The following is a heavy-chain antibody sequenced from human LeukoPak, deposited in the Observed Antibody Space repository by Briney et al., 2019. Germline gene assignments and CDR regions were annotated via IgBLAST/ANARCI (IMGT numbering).Heavy chain of an antibody. V-gene: IGHV3-23*01. D-gene: IGHD3-22*01. CDR3: AKDRPNFYENSGHYYRRDGDS. Sequence: GGSLRLSCAASGFTFYMYAMSWVRQAPGKGLEWVASMCGTAGCTFYPDSVKGRFTISRDNSKNILYLQINSLRAEDTAIYYCAKDRPNFYENSGHYYRRDGDSWGQGTLVTVSS. CDR2: MCGTAGCT. CDR1: GFTFYMYA. J-gene: IGHJ5*01.